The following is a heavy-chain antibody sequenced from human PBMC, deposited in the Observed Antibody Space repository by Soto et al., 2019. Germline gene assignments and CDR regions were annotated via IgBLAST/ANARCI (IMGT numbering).Heavy chain of an antibody. Sequence: SGGSLRLSCAASGFTFSSYGMHWVRQAPGKGLEWVAVISYDGSNKYYADSVKGRFTISRDNSKNTLYLQMNSLRAEDTAVYYCAKGGYNWNYVNYWGQGTLVTVSS. CDR2: ISYDGSNK. CDR1: GFTFSSYG. CDR3: AKGGYNWNYVNY. J-gene: IGHJ4*02. V-gene: IGHV3-30*18. D-gene: IGHD1-7*01.